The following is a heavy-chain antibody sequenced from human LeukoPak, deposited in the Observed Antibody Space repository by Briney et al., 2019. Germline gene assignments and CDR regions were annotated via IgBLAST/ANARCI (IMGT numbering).Heavy chain of an antibody. CDR1: GFTVSSNY. Sequence: GGSLRLSCAATGFTVSSNYMSWVRQAPGKGLEGVSVIYSGGSTYYADSVKGRFTISRDNSKNTLYLQMNSLRAEDTAVYYCARAEKMAGVVVTAAHDAFDIWGQGTMVTVSS. CDR3: ARAEKMAGVVVTAAHDAFDI. J-gene: IGHJ3*02. CDR2: IYSGGST. D-gene: IGHD2-21*02. V-gene: IGHV3-66*01.